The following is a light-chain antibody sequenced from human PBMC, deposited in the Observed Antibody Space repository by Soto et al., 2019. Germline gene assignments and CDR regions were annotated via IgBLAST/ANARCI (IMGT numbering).Light chain of an antibody. V-gene: IGKV3-15*01. CDR3: QQDNNWPPT. Sequence: EIVMTQSPATLSVSPGEITTISCRASQSVSRNLAWYQQKTGQAPRLLMYGASTRATGIPARFSVRRSVTEFTLTISSLQSEYGAVDYGQQDNNWPPTFGQGTRVYIK. CDR2: GAS. CDR1: QSVSRN. J-gene: IGKJ5*01.